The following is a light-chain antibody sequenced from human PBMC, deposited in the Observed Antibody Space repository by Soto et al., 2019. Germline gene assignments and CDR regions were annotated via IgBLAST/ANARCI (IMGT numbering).Light chain of an antibody. V-gene: IGLV2-23*02. CDR2: EVT. J-gene: IGLJ1*01. CDR1: THEVGGYNL. CDR3: FSYAGNRGA. Sequence: NTHEVGGYNLVSWDQQHPGKAPKLIIYEVTKRPSGVSNRFSGSKSGNTASLTISGLQAEDEADYSCFSYAGNRGAFGTGTNVTVL.